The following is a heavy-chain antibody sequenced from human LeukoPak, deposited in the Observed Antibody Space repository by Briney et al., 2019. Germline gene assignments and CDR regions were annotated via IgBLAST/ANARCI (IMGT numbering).Heavy chain of an antibody. CDR3: ARDLYGDYSFDY. CDR1: GFTFSTYS. D-gene: IGHD4-17*01. J-gene: IGHJ4*02. Sequence: GGSLRLSCAASGFTFSTYSMNWVRQAPGMGLEWVSSISNSSYTYYADSVKGRFTISIDNAKNSLYLQMNSLRAEDTAVYYCARDLYGDYSFDYWGQGALVTVSS. CDR2: ISNSSYT. V-gene: IGHV3-21*01.